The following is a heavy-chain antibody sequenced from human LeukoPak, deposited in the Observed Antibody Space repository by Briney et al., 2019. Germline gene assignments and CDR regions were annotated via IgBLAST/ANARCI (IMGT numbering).Heavy chain of an antibody. CDR2: INPNSGGT. Sequence: ASVKVSCKASGYTFTGYYMHWVRQAPGQGLEWMGWINPNSGGTNYAQKFQGRVTMTRDTSISTAYMELSRLRSDDTAVYYCARDCGSDCSQAFDIWGQGTMVTVSS. D-gene: IGHD2-21*02. V-gene: IGHV1-2*02. CDR3: ARDCGSDCSQAFDI. J-gene: IGHJ3*02. CDR1: GYTFTGYY.